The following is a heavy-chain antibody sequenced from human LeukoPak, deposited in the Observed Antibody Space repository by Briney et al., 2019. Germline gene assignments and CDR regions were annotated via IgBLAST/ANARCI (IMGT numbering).Heavy chain of an antibody. D-gene: IGHD5-18*01. CDR1: GFIFSSYA. CDR3: AKDPHTGYSFAY. V-gene: IGHV3-23*01. Sequence: PGGSLRLSCVFSGFIFSSYAMSWVRQAPGKGLEWVSSLSGSGGSTYYADSVKGRFTISRDNSKNTLYLQMNSLRVEDTAVYYCAKDPHTGYSFAYWGQGTLVTVSS. J-gene: IGHJ4*02. CDR2: LSGSGGST.